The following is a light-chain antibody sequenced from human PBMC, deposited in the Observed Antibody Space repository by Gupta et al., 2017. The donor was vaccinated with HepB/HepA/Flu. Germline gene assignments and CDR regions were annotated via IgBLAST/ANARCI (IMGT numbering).Light chain of an antibody. CDR3: EGWDDSINGRV. CDR2: SNN. V-gene: IGLV1-44*01. CDR1: SSNIGSNA. Sequence: QSVLTQPPSASGTPGQRVTISCSGSSSNIGSNAVNWYQQLPGTAPKFLIYSNNQRPSGVPDRFSGSKSVTSASLTISGLQAEEEADYYCEGWDDSINGRVFGGGTKLTVL. J-gene: IGLJ3*02.